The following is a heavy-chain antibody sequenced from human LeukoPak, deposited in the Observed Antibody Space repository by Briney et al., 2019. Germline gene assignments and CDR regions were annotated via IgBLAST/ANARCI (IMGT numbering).Heavy chain of an antibody. J-gene: IGHJ3*01. CDR1: GGSISSSSYY. D-gene: IGHD6-13*01. Sequence: SETLSLTCTVSGGSISSSSYYWGWIRQPPGKGLEWIGTIYYRGSTHYNPSLKSRVTMSVDTSKNQFSLKLSSVTAADTAVYYCARDWGIAAAATVWGQGTMVTVSS. CDR3: ARDWGIAAAATV. V-gene: IGHV4-39*07. CDR2: IYYRGST.